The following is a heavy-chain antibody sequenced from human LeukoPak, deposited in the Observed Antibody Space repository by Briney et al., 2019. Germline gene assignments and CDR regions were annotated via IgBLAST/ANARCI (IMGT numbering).Heavy chain of an antibody. CDR3: ARDTTAYFDC. CDR2: IYAGGNT. D-gene: IGHD2/OR15-2a*01. CDR1: GFTVSSNY. J-gene: IGHJ4*02. Sequence: GGYLRLSCTVSGFTVSSNYMAWVRQAPGKGLEWVSVIYAGGNTYYADSVKGRFTISRDNSKNTLYLQMSSLGVEDTAVYYCARDTTAYFDCWGQGTLVTVSS. V-gene: IGHV3-53*01.